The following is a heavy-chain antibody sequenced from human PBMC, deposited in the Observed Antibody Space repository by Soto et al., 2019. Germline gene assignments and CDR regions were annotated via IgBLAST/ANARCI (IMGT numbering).Heavy chain of an antibody. V-gene: IGHV4-34*01. CDR1: GGSFSGYY. J-gene: IGHJ4*02. CDR2: INHSGST. Sequence: SETLSLTCAVYGGSFSGYYWSWIRQPPGKGLEWIGEINHSGSTNYNPSLKSRVTTSVDTSKNQFSLKLSSVTAADTAVYYCARSNSRRRLDYWGQGTLVTVS. CDR3: ARSNSRRRLDY. D-gene: IGHD3-22*01.